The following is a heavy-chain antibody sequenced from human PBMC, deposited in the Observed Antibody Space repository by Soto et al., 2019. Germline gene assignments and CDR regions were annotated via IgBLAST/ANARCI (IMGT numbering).Heavy chain of an antibody. Sequence: PGGSLRLSCAASGFTFTRYSMNWVRQAPGKGLEWVAVITYDGSFQYYADSVKGRFTISRDNSKNTLFLHLNTLKPEDTAVYHCAKDRVGGTFYTPLGFWGQGTLVTVSS. J-gene: IGHJ4*02. V-gene: IGHV3-30*18. CDR2: ITYDGSFQ. CDR1: GFTFTRYS. CDR3: AKDRVGGTFYTPLGF. D-gene: IGHD1-7*01.